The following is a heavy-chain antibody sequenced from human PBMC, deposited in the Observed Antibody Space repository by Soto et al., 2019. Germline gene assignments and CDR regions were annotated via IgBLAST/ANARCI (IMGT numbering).Heavy chain of an antibody. CDR1: GDSVSSPYY. Sequence: QVQLQESGPGLVKHSGTLSLTCAVSGDSVSSPYYWCWVRQPPGKGLEWIGEVFHTGTTSYNPSLRSRVTISMDKSINQFSLDLSSVTAADTAVYYCARSAGWYAIHAWGPGTLV. J-gene: IGHJ5*02. CDR3: ARSAGWYAIHA. D-gene: IGHD6-19*01. CDR2: VFHTGTT. V-gene: IGHV4-4*02.